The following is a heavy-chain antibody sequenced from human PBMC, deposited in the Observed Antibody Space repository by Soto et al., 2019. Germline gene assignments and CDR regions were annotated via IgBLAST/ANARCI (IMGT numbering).Heavy chain of an antibody. D-gene: IGHD5-18*01. CDR2: IYYSGST. CDR3: ARHGDTAMGDYFDY. CDR1: GGSISSGGYY. V-gene: IGHV4-61*08. J-gene: IGHJ4*02. Sequence: SETLSLTCTVSGGSISSGGYYWSWIRQPPGKGLEWIGYIYYSGSTNYNPSLKSRVTISVDTSKNQFSLKLSSVTAADTAVYYCARHGDTAMGDYFDYWGQGTLVTVSS.